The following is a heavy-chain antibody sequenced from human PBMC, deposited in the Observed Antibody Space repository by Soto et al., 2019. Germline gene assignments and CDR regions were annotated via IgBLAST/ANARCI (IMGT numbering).Heavy chain of an antibody. Sequence: ASVKVSCKASGYTFTSYAMHWVRQAPGQRLEWMGWINAGNGNTKYSQKFQGRVTITRDTSASTAYMELSSLGSEDTAVYYCAREEGSFYYYYGMDVWGQGTTVTVSS. V-gene: IGHV1-3*01. D-gene: IGHD3-10*01. J-gene: IGHJ6*02. CDR3: AREEGSFYYYYGMDV. CDR2: INAGNGNT. CDR1: GYTFTSYA.